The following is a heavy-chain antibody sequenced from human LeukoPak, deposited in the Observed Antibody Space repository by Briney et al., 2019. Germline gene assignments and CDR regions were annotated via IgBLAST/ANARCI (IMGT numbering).Heavy chain of an antibody. V-gene: IGHV1-69*05. J-gene: IGHJ4*02. CDR3: ASSKMATINYSFDY. D-gene: IGHD5-24*01. CDR2: IIPIFGTA. Sequence: SVKVSCKASGGTFSSYAISWVRQAPGQGLEWMGGIIPIFGTANYAQKFQGRVTITTDESTSTAYMELSSLRSEDTAVYYCASSKMATINYSFDYWGLGTLVTVSS. CDR1: GGTFSSYA.